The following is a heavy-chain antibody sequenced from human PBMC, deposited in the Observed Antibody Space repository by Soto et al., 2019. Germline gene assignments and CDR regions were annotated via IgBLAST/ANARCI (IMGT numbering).Heavy chain of an antibody. J-gene: IGHJ6*02. Sequence: PGGSLRLSCVASGFTFGTYAIHWVRQAPGKGLQWVALISYEGSNTYYADSVKGRFTVSRGNSKSTLYLQMNSLRPEDTGVYYCARVTPGNNLYYFSGMDVWGQGTSVTVSS. CDR2: ISYEGSNT. D-gene: IGHD1-1*01. V-gene: IGHV3-30-3*01. CDR1: GFTFGTYA. CDR3: ARVTPGNNLYYFSGMDV.